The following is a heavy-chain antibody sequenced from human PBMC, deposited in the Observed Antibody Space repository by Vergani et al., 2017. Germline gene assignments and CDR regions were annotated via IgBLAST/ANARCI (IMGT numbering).Heavy chain of an antibody. CDR3: ARARQFKYYFDY. D-gene: IGHD5-24*01. Sequence: QVQLVQSGAEVKKPGASVKVSCKASGYTFTSYGISWVRQAPGQGLEWMGIINPSGGSTSYAQKFQGRVTMTRDTSTSTVYMELSSLRSEDTAVYYCARARQFKYYFDYWGQGTLVTVSS. V-gene: IGHV1-46*01. CDR2: INPSGGST. CDR1: GYTFTSYG. J-gene: IGHJ4*02.